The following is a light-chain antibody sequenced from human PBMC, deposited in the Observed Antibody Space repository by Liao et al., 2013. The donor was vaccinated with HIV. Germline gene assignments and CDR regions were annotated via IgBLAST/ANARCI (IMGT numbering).Light chain of an antibody. CDR3: QAWDSSTDYV. Sequence: SYEVTQPPSVSVSPGQTATITCSGDKLGDKYACWFQQKPGQSPVMVIYQDIKRPSGIPERFSGSNSGNTATLTISGTQATDEADYYCQAWDSSTDYVFGTGTKVTVL. CDR1: KLGDKY. J-gene: IGLJ1*01. CDR2: QDI. V-gene: IGLV3-1*01.